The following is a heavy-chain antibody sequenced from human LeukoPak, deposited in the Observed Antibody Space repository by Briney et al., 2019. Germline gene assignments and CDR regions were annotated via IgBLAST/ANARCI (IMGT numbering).Heavy chain of an antibody. Sequence: GRSLRLSCAASGFTFSSYGMHWVRQAPGKGLEWVAVIWYDGSNKYYADSVKGRFTISRDNSKNTLYLQMNSLRAEDTAVYYCAKAVYDSSGSFDFWGQGTLVTVSS. CDR3: AKAVYDSSGSFDF. D-gene: IGHD3-22*01. CDR1: GFTFSSYG. V-gene: IGHV3-33*06. J-gene: IGHJ4*02. CDR2: IWYDGSNK.